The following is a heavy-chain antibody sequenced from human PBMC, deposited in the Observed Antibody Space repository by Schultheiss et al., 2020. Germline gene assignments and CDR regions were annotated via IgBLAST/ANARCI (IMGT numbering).Heavy chain of an antibody. CDR2: INPSGGST. J-gene: IGHJ3*02. Sequence: ASVKVSCKASGYTFTSYYMHWVRQAPGQGLEWMGIINPSGGSTSYAQKFQGRVTMTRDTSTSTVYMELSSLRSEDTAVYYCALTDCSGGSCYSGEHAFDIWGQGTMDTVSS. CDR3: ALTDCSGGSCYSGEHAFDI. V-gene: IGHV1-46*01. CDR1: GYTFTSYY. D-gene: IGHD2-15*01.